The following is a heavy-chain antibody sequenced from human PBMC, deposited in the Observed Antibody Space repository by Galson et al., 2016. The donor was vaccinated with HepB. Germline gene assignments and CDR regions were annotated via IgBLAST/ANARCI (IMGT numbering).Heavy chain of an antibody. CDR1: GFTFSSYA. CDR2: ISYDGNKK. D-gene: IGHD4-23*01. V-gene: IGHV3-30-3*01. CDR3: ARDKNDYGGPLDY. Sequence: LRLSCAASGFTFSSYAMYWVRQAPGKGLEWVAVISYDGNKKQYADSVKGRFTMSRDNSKNTLYLQMNSLRAEDTAVYYCARDKNDYGGPLDYWGQGTLVTVST. J-gene: IGHJ4*02.